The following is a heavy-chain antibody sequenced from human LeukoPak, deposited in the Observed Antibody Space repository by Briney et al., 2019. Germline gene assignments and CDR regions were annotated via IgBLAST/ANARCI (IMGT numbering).Heavy chain of an antibody. CDR2: INPNSGGI. CDR1: GYTFTGYY. CDR3: AKEAYYYDSSGYSVAAEYFQH. Sequence: ASVKVSCKASGYTFTGYYMHWVRQAPGQGLEWMGWINPNSGGINYAQKFQGRVTMTRDTSISTAYMELSRLRSDDTAVYYCAKEAYYYDSSGYSVAAEYFQHWGQGTLVTVSS. D-gene: IGHD3-22*01. V-gene: IGHV1-2*02. J-gene: IGHJ1*01.